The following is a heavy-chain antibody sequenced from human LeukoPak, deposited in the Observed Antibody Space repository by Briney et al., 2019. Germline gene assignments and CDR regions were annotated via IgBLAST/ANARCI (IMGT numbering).Heavy chain of an antibody. J-gene: IGHJ4*02. Sequence: GGSLRLSCTASGFTLGDYAMSWVRQAPGKGLEWVGFIRSKGYSGTTEYAASVKGRFPISRDDSKSIAYLQMNSLKTEDTAVYYCTRDGSVTYGRYYFDYWGQGTLVTVSS. CDR2: IRSKGYSGTT. CDR1: GFTLGDYA. CDR3: TRDGSVTYGRYYFDY. D-gene: IGHD1-26*01. V-gene: IGHV3-49*04.